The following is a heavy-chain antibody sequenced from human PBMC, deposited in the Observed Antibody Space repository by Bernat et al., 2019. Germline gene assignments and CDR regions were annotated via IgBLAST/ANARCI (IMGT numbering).Heavy chain of an antibody. V-gene: IGHV3-74*01. CDR2: ISGDGSST. CDR1: GFTFSSYW. CDR3: ARDCYSGYDRSFDY. D-gene: IGHD5-12*01. J-gene: IGHJ4*02. Sequence: EVQLVESGGGLVQPGESLRLSCAASGFTFSSYWLHWVRQGSGKGLVWVSRISGDGSSTNYADSVKGRFTISRDNAKNTLYLQMNSLRAEDTAVYYCARDCYSGYDRSFDYWGQGTLVIVSS.